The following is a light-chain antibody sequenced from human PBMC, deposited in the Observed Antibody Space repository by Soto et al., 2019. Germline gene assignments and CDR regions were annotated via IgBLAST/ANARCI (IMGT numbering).Light chain of an antibody. CDR2: RAS. CDR3: QQYGGSPPYS. J-gene: IGKJ2*01. V-gene: IGKV3-20*01. CDR1: QSVSSIY. Sequence: EIVLTQSPGTLSLSPGERATLSCRASQSVSSIYLAWYQQKPGQAPRLLIYRASSRATGNPDRFSGSGSGTDFTLTISRLEPEDFAVYYCQQYGGSPPYSFGQGTQLEIK.